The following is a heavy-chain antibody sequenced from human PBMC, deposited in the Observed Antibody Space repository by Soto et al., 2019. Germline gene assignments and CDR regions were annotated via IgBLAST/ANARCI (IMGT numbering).Heavy chain of an antibody. Sequence: EVQLVESGGGVVRPGGSLRLSCAASGFTFDDYGMSWVRQAPGKGLEWVSVTNWNGGSTGYVDSVKGRFTISRDNAKNSLYLQMNSLRAEDTALYHCARGYSSYDWGWYFDLWGRGTLVTVSS. CDR2: TNWNGGST. CDR1: GFTFDDYG. J-gene: IGHJ2*01. V-gene: IGHV3-20*01. D-gene: IGHD5-12*01. CDR3: ARGYSSYDWGWYFDL.